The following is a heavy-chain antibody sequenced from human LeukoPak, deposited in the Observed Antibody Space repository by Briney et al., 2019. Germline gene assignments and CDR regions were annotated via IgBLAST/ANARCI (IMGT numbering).Heavy chain of an antibody. V-gene: IGHV3-21*01. CDR2: ISSSSSYI. Sequence: GGSLRLSCAASGFTFSSYSMNWVRQAPGKGLEWVSSISSSSSYIYYADSVKGRFTISRDNAKNSLYLQMNSLRAEDTAVYYCARDEGCSSTSCYGNWFDPWGQGTLVTVSS. J-gene: IGHJ5*02. CDR3: ARDEGCSSTSCYGNWFDP. CDR1: GFTFSSYS. D-gene: IGHD2-2*01.